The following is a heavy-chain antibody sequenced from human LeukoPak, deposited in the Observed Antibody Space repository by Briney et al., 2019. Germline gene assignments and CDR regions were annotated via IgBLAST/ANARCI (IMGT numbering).Heavy chain of an antibody. CDR2: ISWNSGSK. D-gene: IGHD3-22*01. CDR3: AKTDSSGYNFDY. J-gene: IGHJ4*02. Sequence: GGSLRLSCAASGFTFDDYAMHWVRQAPGKGLEWVSGISWNSGSKGYADSVKGRFTISRDNAKNSLYLQMNSLSAEDTPLYYCAKTDSSGYNFDYWGQGTLVTVSS. CDR1: GFTFDDYA. V-gene: IGHV3-9*01.